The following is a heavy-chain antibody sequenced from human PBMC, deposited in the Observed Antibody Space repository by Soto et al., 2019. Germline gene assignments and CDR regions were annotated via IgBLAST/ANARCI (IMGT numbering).Heavy chain of an antibody. Sequence: VHLLQSGGGLVQPGGSLRLSCATSGFTLSNSVMSWVRQAPGKGLEWVSTIAGKTYYSDSVKGRFTISRDKSQSTLYLQVNSLSAEDSAVYYGARKIDVPTGMLDHWGQGTLVTVSS. J-gene: IGHJ4*02. CDR2: IAGKT. V-gene: IGHV3-23*01. CDR1: GFTLSNSV. CDR3: ARKIDVPTGMLDH. D-gene: IGHD1-1*01.